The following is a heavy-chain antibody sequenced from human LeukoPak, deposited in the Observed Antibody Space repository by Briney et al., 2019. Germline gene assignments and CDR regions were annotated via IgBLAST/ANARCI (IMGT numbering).Heavy chain of an antibody. V-gene: IGHV3-15*01. J-gene: IGHJ4*02. CDR1: GFNFNYAW. Sequence: GGSLRLSCAASGFNFNYAWMTWVRQAPGKGLEWVGRIKSETDGGEKDYAAPVKGRFSISRDDSKSILYLEMTSLKTEDTAVYYCTTLVGAPTYWGQGTLVTVSS. D-gene: IGHD1-26*01. CDR2: IKSETDGGEK. CDR3: TTLVGAPTY.